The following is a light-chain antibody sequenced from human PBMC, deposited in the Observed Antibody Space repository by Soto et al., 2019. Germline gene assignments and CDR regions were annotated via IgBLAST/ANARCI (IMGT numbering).Light chain of an antibody. Sequence: IRLTHSASSLSASVGDSVTITCRASQGFXSYLAWYQQKPGKAPKILIYXASTLQSWVPSRFSGSGCGTDFTLTISSLQPEDVATYCCQQLNSYRTFGQGTRLEI. V-gene: IGKV1-9*01. CDR3: QQLNSYRT. J-gene: IGKJ5*01. CDR2: XAS. CDR1: QGFXSY.